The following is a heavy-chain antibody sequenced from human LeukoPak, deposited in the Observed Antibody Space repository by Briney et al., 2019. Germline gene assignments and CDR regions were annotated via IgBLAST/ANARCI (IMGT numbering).Heavy chain of an antibody. V-gene: IGHV3-23*01. D-gene: IGHD5-18*01. J-gene: IGHJ4*02. CDR3: ARGADTAMVTGFDY. CDR1: GFTFSTYA. Sequence: GGSLRLSCAASGFTFSTYAMSWVRQAPGKGLEWVSVVSGTGGRTYYADSVKGRFTISRDNSKNTLYLQMNSLRAEDTAVYYCARGADTAMVTGFDYWGQGTLVTVSS. CDR2: VSGTGGRT.